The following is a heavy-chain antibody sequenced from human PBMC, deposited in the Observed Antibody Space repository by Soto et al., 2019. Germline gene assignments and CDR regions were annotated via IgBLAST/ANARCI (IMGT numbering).Heavy chain of an antibody. CDR1: GFTLSRYW. CDR2: IRNDIYDETT. CDR3: TRGRDGYNPYYFLY. V-gene: IGHV3-49*04. Sequence: PGGSLRLSCAASGFTLSRYWMSWVRQAPGKGLEWLGFIRNDIYDETTEYAASVKGRIIISRDDSKSMAYLQMDSLKTEDTGVYYCTRGRDGYNPYYFLYWVQGALVTVSS. D-gene: IGHD5-12*01. J-gene: IGHJ4*02.